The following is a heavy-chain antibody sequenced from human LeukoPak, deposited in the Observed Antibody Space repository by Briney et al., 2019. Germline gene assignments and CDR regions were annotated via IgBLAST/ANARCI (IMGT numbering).Heavy chain of an antibody. CDR1: GYTFTSDD. CDR3: ARGPKYYYDSGGYYRFDH. V-gene: IGHV1-8*01. J-gene: IGHJ4*02. CDR2: MNPNSGNT. D-gene: IGHD3-22*01. Sequence: GASVKVSCKASGYTFTSDDINWVRQATGQGLEWMGWMNPNSGNTGYAQKFQGRVTMTRNTSISTAYMELSSLRSEDTAVYYCARGPKYYYDSGGYYRFDHWGQGTLVTVSS.